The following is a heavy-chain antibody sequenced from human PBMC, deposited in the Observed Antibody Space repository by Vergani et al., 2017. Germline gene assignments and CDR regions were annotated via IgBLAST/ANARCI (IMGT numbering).Heavy chain of an antibody. J-gene: IGHJ6*02. CDR2: IYYSGST. Sequence: QLQLQESGPGLVKPSQTLSLTCTVSGGSISSGDYYWSWIRQPPGKGLEWIGYIYYSGSTYYNPSLKSRVTISVDTSKNQFSLKLSSVTAADTAVYYCARETTWIQLGGSGMDVWGQGTTVTVSS. CDR1: GGSISSGDYY. D-gene: IGHD5-18*01. CDR3: ARETTWIQLGGSGMDV. V-gene: IGHV4-30-4*01.